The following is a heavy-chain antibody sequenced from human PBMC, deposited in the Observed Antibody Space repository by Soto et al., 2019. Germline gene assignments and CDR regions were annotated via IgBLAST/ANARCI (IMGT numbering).Heavy chain of an antibody. CDR3: ASTFYCSSTSCYRAFDI. J-gene: IGHJ3*02. CDR2: IYYSGST. D-gene: IGHD2-2*01. CDR1: SGSISSYY. Sequence: SETLSLTCTVSSGSISSYYWSWIRQPPGKGLEGIGYIYYSGSTNYNPSLESRDTISVYTTKNQFSLKLSSVPATDTAVYYCASTFYCSSTSCYRAFDIWGQGTMVTVPS. V-gene: IGHV4-59*08.